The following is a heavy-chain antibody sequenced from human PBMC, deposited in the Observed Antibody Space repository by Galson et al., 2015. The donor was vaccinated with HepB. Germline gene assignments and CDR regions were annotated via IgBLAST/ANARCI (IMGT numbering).Heavy chain of an antibody. V-gene: IGHV3-74*01. CDR3: ARESTAMGYWYFDL. CDR1: GFTFSSYW. D-gene: IGHD5-18*01. Sequence: SLRLSCAASGFTFSSYWMHWVRQAPGKGLVWVSRINSDGSSTSYADSVKGRFTISRDNAKSTLYLQMNSLRAEDTAVYYCARESTAMGYWYFDLWGRGTLVTVSS. J-gene: IGHJ2*01. CDR2: INSDGSST.